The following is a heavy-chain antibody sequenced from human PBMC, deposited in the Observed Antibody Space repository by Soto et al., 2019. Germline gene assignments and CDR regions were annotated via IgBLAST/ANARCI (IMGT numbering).Heavy chain of an antibody. D-gene: IGHD2-21*02. CDR1: GGTFSSYA. CDR3: ARGEVVTTSYYYYGMDV. V-gene: IGHV1-69*01. J-gene: IGHJ6*02. CDR2: IIPIFGTA. Sequence: QVQLVQSGAEVKKPGSSVKVSCKASGGTFSSYAISWVRQAPGQGLEWMGGIIPIFGTANYAQKCQGRVTITADESTSTAYMELSSLRSEDTAVYYCARGEVVTTSYYYYGMDVWGQGTTVTVSS.